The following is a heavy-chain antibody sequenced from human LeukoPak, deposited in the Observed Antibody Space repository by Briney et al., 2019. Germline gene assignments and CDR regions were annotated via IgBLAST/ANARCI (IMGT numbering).Heavy chain of an antibody. CDR2: INHSGST. D-gene: IGHD3-10*01. CDR3: AREVDYGSGSYYRRQQNWFDP. J-gene: IGHJ5*02. CDR1: GGSFSGYY. V-gene: IGHV4-34*01. Sequence: PSETLSLTCAVYGGSFSGYYWSWIRQPPGKGLEWIGEINHSGSTNYNPSLKSRLTISVDTSKNQFSLKLSSVTAADTAVYYCAREVDYGSGSYYRRQQNWFDPWGQGTLVTVSS.